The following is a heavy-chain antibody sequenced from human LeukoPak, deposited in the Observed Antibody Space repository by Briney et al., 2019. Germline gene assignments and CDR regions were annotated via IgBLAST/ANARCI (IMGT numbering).Heavy chain of an antibody. CDR2: IYYSGST. CDR1: GGSISSYY. CDR3: ARQNYYYGSGSNYYFDY. J-gene: IGHJ4*02. V-gene: IGHV4-59*08. Sequence: SETLSLTCTASGGSISSYYWSWVRQPPGKGLEWIGYIYYSGSTNYNPSLKSRVTISVDTSKNQFSLKLSSVTAADTAVFYCARQNYYYGSGSNYYFDYWGQGTLVTVSS. D-gene: IGHD3-10*01.